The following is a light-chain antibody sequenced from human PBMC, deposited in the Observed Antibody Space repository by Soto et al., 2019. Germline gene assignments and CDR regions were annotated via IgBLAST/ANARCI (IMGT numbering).Light chain of an antibody. CDR2: GAS. CDR1: QSVSSSY. Sequence: EIVMTQSPATLSLSPGERATLSCRASQSVSSSYLAWYQQKPGQAPRLLIYGASTRATDIPARFSGSGSGTDFTLTISSLQSEDFAVYYCQQYNNWPITFGQGTRLEIK. J-gene: IGKJ5*01. V-gene: IGKV3-15*01. CDR3: QQYNNWPIT.